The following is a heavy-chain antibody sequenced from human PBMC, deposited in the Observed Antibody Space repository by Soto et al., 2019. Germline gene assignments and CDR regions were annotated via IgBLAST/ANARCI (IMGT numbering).Heavy chain of an antibody. CDR2: ISYDGSNK. J-gene: IGHJ6*02. CDR3: ARDGGYSYGLARFYYYYGMDV. D-gene: IGHD5-18*01. CDR1: GFTFSSYA. Sequence: QVQLVESGGGVVQPGRSLRLSCAASGFTFSSYAMHWVRQAPGKGLEWAAVISYDGSNKYYADSVKGRFTISRDNSKNTLYLQMNSLRAEDTAVYYCARDGGYSYGLARFYYYYGMDVWGQGTTVTVSS. V-gene: IGHV3-30-3*01.